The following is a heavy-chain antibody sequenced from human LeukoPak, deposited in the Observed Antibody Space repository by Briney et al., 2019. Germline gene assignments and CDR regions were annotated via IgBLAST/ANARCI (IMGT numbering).Heavy chain of an antibody. J-gene: IGHJ6*03. Sequence: PSETLSLTCTVSGYSISSGYYWGWIRPPPGKGLEWIGSIYHSGSTYYNPSLKSRVTISVDTSKNQFSLKLSSVTAADTAVYYCARAAPRVHYYYYMDVWGKGTTVTVSS. CDR3: ARAAPRVHYYYYMDV. V-gene: IGHV4-38-2*02. CDR2: IYHSGST. CDR1: GYSISSGYY.